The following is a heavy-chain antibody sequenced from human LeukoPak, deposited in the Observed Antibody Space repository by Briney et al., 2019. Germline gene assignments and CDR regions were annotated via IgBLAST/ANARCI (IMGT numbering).Heavy chain of an antibody. CDR1: GGSIRSYY. CDR3: ARQYLGAGWSNYYYYYMDV. J-gene: IGHJ6*03. Sequence: SETLSLTCTVSGGSIRSYYWSWIRQPPGKGLEWIGYIYYSGSTNYNPSLKSRVTISVDTSKNQFSLKLSSVTAADTAVYYCARQYLGAGWSNYYYYYMDVWGKGTTVTVSS. CDR2: IYYSGST. D-gene: IGHD2-15*01. V-gene: IGHV4-59*08.